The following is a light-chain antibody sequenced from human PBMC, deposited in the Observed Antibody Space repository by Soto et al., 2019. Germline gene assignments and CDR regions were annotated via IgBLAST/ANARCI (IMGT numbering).Light chain of an antibody. CDR3: TSYRSGPLYV. CDR1: SADVAPSNF. Sequence: QSALTQTASVSGSPGQSITISCTGISADVAPSNFVSWYQHRPGKAPRLILYDVSHRPSGVSNRFSGSKAGDTASLTISGLQLEDEGDYYCTSYRSGPLYVFGTGTKVTVL. CDR2: DVS. V-gene: IGLV2-14*01. J-gene: IGLJ1*01.